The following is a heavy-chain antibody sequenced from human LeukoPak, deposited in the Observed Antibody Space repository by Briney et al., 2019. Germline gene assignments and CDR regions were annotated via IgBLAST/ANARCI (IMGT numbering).Heavy chain of an antibody. CDR2: LDPEDGET. CDR3: AGRVGKNGSGRHYYYYYYMDV. D-gene: IGHD3-10*01. J-gene: IGHJ6*03. CDR1: TYTLTEVS. V-gene: IGHV1-24*01. Sequence: GASVKVSCKLSTYTLTEVSMHWVRQAPGKGLEWMGGLDPEDGETIVAQNFQGRVTMTEDTSTDTAYMELSRLRSDDTAVYYCAGRVGKNGSGRHYYYYYYMDVWGKGTTVTISS.